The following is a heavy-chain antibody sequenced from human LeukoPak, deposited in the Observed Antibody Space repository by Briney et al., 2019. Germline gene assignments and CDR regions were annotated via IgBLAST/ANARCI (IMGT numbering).Heavy chain of an antibody. J-gene: IGHJ4*02. D-gene: IGHD3-22*01. CDR3: ARDERYDSSGYPFDY. V-gene: IGHV1-2*02. CDR2: INPNSGGT. CDR1: GYTFTGYF. Sequence: GASVTVSCKASGYTFTGYFIHWVRQAPGQGLEWVGWINPNSGGTNYAQKFQGRVTMTSDTSISTAYMELSRLRSDDTAVYYCARDERYDSSGYPFDYWGQGTLVTVSS.